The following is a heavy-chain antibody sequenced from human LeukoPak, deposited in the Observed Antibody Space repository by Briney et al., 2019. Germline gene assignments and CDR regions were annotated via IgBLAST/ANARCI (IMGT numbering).Heavy chain of an antibody. J-gene: IGHJ4*02. CDR1: GFSFTNDW. Sequence: SGGSLRLSCAASGFSFTNDWMTWVRQPPGKGLEWVANIKPDGGEKFYVDSVKGRFTVSRDNAENSLYLQMNSLRAEDTAVYYCARVPRYTYGIFDYWGQGTLVTVSS. CDR2: IKPDGGEK. V-gene: IGHV3-7*01. D-gene: IGHD5-18*01. CDR3: ARVPRYTYGIFDY.